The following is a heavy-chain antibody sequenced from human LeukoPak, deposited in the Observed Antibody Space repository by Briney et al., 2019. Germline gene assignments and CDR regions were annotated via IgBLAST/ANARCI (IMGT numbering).Heavy chain of an antibody. CDR1: GFTFDDYG. Sequence: TGGSLRLSCAASGFTFDDYGMSWVRQAPGKGLEWVSGINWNGGSTGYADCVKGRFTISRDNAKNSLDLQMNSLRAEDTAVYYCARGLGRELDGAFDIWGQGTMVTVSS. CDR2: INWNGGST. J-gene: IGHJ3*02. V-gene: IGHV3-20*04. CDR3: ARGLGRELDGAFDI. D-gene: IGHD3-10*01.